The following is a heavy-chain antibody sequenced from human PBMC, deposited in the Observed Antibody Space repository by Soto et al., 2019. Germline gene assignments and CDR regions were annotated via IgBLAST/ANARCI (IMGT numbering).Heavy chain of an antibody. D-gene: IGHD2-15*01. V-gene: IGHV3-15*07. J-gene: IGHJ6*02. Sequence: EVQLVESAGGLVKPGGSLRLSCVASGFSFNEAWMNWVRQAPGQGLEWVGRIKTSAGGGATNYAAPAQGRFTISRDDSKNTLDLHMNSLRTEDTGIYYCTTGSVEGIWGQGTTVIVSS. CDR3: TTGSVEGI. CDR2: IKTSAGGGAT. CDR1: GFSFNEAW.